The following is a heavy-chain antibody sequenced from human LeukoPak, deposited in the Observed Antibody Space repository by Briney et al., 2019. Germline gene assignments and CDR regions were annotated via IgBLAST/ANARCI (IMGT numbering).Heavy chain of an antibody. D-gene: IGHD2-2*01. CDR3: ARGLLSCFDY. Sequence: KPSETLSLTCTVPGGSISSYYWSWIRQPPGKGLEWIGYIYYSGSTNYNPSLKSRVTISVDTSKNQFSLKLSSVTAADTAVYYCARGLLSCFDYWGQGTLVTVSS. V-gene: IGHV4-59*01. CDR2: IYYSGST. CDR1: GGSISSYY. J-gene: IGHJ4*02.